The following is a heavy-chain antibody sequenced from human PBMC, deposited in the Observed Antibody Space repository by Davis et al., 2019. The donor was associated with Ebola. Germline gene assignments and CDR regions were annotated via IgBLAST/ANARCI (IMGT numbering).Heavy chain of an antibody. CDR1: GYTFTSYG. Sequence: AASVKVSCKASGYTFTSYGISWVRQAPGQGLEWMGWISAYNGNTNYAQKLQGRVTMTTDTSTRTAYMELRSLRSDDTAVYYCASERVVTIAAAGTPYYYGMDVWGQGTTVTVSS. J-gene: IGHJ6*02. CDR2: ISAYNGNT. D-gene: IGHD6-13*01. V-gene: IGHV1-18*01. CDR3: ASERVVTIAAAGTPYYYGMDV.